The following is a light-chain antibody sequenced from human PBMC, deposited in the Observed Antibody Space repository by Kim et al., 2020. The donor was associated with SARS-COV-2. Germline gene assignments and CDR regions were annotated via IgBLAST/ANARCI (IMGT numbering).Light chain of an antibody. CDR1: QSVRTF. V-gene: IGKV3-11*01. CDR3: QQRDNWPRT. Sequence: LSPGERATLSCRASQSVRTFLAWYQQKVGQAPRLLMYDASKRATGIPARFSGSGSGTDFTLTISNLEPEDFAVYYCQQRDNWPRTFGQGTKVDIK. CDR2: DAS. J-gene: IGKJ1*01.